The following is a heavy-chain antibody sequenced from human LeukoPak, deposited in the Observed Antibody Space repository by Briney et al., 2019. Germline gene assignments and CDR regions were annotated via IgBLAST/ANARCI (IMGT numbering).Heavy chain of an antibody. Sequence: PGGSLRLSCAASGFTFSSYGMHWVRQAPGKGLEWVAVIPYDGSNKYYADSVKGRFTISRDNSKNTLYLQMNSLRAEDTAVYYCAKPTHGQFRLIFLFDYWGQGTLVTVSS. V-gene: IGHV3-30*18. CDR1: GFTFSSYG. J-gene: IGHJ4*02. D-gene: IGHD4-11*01. CDR3: AKPTHGQFRLIFLFDY. CDR2: IPYDGSNK.